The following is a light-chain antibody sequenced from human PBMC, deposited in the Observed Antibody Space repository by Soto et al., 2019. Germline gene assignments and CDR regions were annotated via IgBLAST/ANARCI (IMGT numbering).Light chain of an antibody. CDR2: AAS. CDR3: LQHNSYPWT. V-gene: IGKV1-17*01. J-gene: IGKJ1*01. CDR1: QGIRND. Sequence: DLQMTQSPSSLSASVGARVTITCRASQGIRNDLGWYQQKPGKAPNRLIYAASSLQSGVPSRFSVIVSGTEFTLKLCSLQPEDGATYYGLQHNSYPWTFGQGTKVDIK.